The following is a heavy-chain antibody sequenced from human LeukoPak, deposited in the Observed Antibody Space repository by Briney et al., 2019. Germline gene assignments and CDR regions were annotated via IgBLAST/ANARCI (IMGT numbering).Heavy chain of an antibody. Sequence: GASVKVSCKASGYTFTGYYMHWVRQAPGQGLEWMGWINPNSGGTNYAQKFQGRVTMTRDTSISTAYMELSRLRSDDTAVYYCAREAYSSGWYHFDYWGQGTLVTVSS. CDR2: INPNSGGT. CDR1: GYTFTGYY. J-gene: IGHJ4*02. CDR3: AREAYSSGWYHFDY. V-gene: IGHV1-2*02. D-gene: IGHD6-19*01.